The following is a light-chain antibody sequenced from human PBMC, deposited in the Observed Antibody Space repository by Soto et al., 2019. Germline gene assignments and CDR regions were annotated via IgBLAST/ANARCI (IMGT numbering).Light chain of an antibody. Sequence: QSALTQPPSASGSPGQSVTISCTGTSSDVGAYNYVSWYQQHPNKAPRLMIYEVSKRPPGVPGRFSGSKSGNTASLTVSGLQAEDEADYYCASYAGSTTVFGTGTKLTVL. CDR1: SSDVGAYNY. J-gene: IGLJ1*01. CDR3: ASYAGSTTV. CDR2: EVS. V-gene: IGLV2-8*01.